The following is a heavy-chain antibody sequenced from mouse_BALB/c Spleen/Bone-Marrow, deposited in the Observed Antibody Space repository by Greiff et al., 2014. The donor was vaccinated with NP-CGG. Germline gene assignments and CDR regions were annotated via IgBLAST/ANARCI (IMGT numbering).Heavy chain of an antibody. CDR1: GYTFTSYW. Sequence: VQLQQSGAELVKPGASVKMSCKASGYTFTSYWMHWVKQRPGQGLEWIGTIDPSDSYTSYNQKFKGKATLTVGTSSSTAYMQLSSLTSEDSAVYYCTRMWAYWGQGTLVTVSA. CDR2: IDPSDSYT. J-gene: IGHJ3*01. V-gene: IGHV1S127*01. CDR3: TRMWAY.